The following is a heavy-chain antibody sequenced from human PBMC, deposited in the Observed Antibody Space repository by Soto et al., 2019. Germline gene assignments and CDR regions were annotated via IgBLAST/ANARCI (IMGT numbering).Heavy chain of an antibody. CDR3: ARGYVGPNNWFDP. CDR1: GYTFTGYY. Sequence: QVQLVQSGAEGKKPGASVKVSCKASGYTFTGYYIHWVRQAPGQGLEWMGCINPDSGGSNYAQKFQGWVTKTRDTSTSTAYMDLNRLRCDDTAVSYCARGYVGPNNWFDPWGQGTLVTVSS. CDR2: INPDSGGS. V-gene: IGHV1-2*04. D-gene: IGHD3-16*01. J-gene: IGHJ5*02.